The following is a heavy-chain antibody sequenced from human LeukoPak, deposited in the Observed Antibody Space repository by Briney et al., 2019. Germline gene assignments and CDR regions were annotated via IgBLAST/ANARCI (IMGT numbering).Heavy chain of an antibody. CDR1: GYTFTGYY. D-gene: IGHD6-19*01. CDR3: ARDRPGAVAGPNYYYYGMDV. V-gene: IGHV1-2*02. Sequence: ASVKVSCKASGYTFTGYYMHWVRQAPGQGLEWMGWINPNSGGTNYAQKFQGRVTMTRDTSISTAYMELSRLRSDDTAVYYCARDRPGAVAGPNYYYYGMDVWGQGTTVTVSS. J-gene: IGHJ6*02. CDR2: INPNSGGT.